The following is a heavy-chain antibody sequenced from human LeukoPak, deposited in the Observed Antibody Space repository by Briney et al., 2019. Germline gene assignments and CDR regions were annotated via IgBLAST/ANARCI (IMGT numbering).Heavy chain of an antibody. D-gene: IGHD1-26*01. CDR1: GFTFSSYS. V-gene: IGHV3-21*01. Sequence: PGGSLRLSCAASGFTFSSYSMNWVRQAPGKGLEWVSSISSSSSYIYYADSVKGRFTISRDNAKNSLFLQMNSLRAEDTALYYCARIGTNTIWSSDYWGPGTRVAVSS. CDR3: ARIGTNTIWSSDY. J-gene: IGHJ4*02. CDR2: ISSSSSYI.